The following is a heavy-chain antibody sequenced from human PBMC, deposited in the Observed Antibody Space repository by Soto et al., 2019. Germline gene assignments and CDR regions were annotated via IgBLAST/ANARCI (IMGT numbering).Heavy chain of an antibody. CDR3: AREDRDRETGIGPAATEGMHV. J-gene: IGHJ6*02. CDR1: GGTFSRYS. Sequence: SVKVSCKASGGTFSRYSITWVRQAPGHGLEWIGRIIPIFGIASYAQKFQGRVTITADESTSTAYMELSSLRSDDTAVYYCAREDRDRETGIGPAATEGMHVCGPAPTLTLSS. V-gene: IGHV1-69*13. CDR2: IIPIFGIA. D-gene: IGHD2-2*01.